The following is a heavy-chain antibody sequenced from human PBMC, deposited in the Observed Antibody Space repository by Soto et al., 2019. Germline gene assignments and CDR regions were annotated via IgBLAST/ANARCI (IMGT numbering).Heavy chain of an antibody. Sequence: ASVKVSCKASGYTFNRHAIHWVRQAPGQRPEWLRWINARNGNTYYSEKFEGRVTFTRDTAATTVNMDLTSLTSEDTAIYYCGRDQSGIGYYVDWFDPWGQGTLVTVSS. D-gene: IGHD3-10*02. CDR3: GRDQSGIGYYVDWFDP. J-gene: IGHJ5*02. V-gene: IGHV1-3*01. CDR2: INARNGNT. CDR1: GYTFNRHA.